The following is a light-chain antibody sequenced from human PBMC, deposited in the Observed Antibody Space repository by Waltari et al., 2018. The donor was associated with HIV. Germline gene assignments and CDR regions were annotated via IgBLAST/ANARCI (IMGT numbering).Light chain of an antibody. J-gene: IGLJ2*01. Sequence: QSVLTQPPSVSAAPGQKVTISCSGSSSNIGNNYVSWYQQLPGTAPKLLMYDKKCRPAGIPDRFSGSKSGTSATLGITGLQTGDEADYYCGTWDSSLRAVVFGGGTKLTVL. CDR1: SSNIGNNY. CDR2: DKK. CDR3: GTWDSSLRAVV. V-gene: IGLV1-51*01.